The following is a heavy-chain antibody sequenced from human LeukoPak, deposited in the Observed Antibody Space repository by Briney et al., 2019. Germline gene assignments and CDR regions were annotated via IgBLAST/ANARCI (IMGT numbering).Heavy chain of an antibody. J-gene: IGHJ3*01. Sequence: ASVKVSCKASGYTFTGYYMHWVRQAPGQGLEWMGWINPSSGGTNYALRFRGRVTMTRDTSISTAYMELNRLRSDDTAVYYCVSLSADALDVWGQGTKVTVSS. CDR1: GYTFTGYY. CDR3: VSLSADALDV. CDR2: INPSSGGT. V-gene: IGHV1-2*02.